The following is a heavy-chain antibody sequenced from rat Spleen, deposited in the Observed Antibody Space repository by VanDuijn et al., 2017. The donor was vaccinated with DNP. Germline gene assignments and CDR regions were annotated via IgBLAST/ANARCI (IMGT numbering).Heavy chain of an antibody. D-gene: IGHD1-11*01. V-gene: IGHV5-22*01. J-gene: IGHJ2*01. CDR3: ARHGRRVFDY. CDR1: GFTFSDYY. Sequence: EVQLVESGGDLVQPGRSLKLSCAASGFTFSDYYMAWVRQAPMKGLEWVAYISYAGGSTYHGDSVKGRFTISRDNAESTLYLQMNSLRSEDMATYFCARHGRRVFDYWGQGVMVTVSS. CDR2: ISYAGGST.